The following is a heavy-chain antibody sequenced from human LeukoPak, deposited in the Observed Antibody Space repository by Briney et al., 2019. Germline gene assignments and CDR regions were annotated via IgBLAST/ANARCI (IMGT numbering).Heavy chain of an antibody. J-gene: IGHJ3*02. CDR2: IKQDGSEK. CDR3: ARGAYSSAWYDGNDAFDI. Sequence: GGSLRLSCAASGFTFSSYWMSWVRQAPGKGLEWVANIKQDGSEKYYVDSVKGRFTISRDNAKNSLYLQMNSLRAEDTAVYYCARGAYSSAWYDGNDAFDIWGQGTMVTVSS. CDR1: GFTFSSYW. D-gene: IGHD6-19*01. V-gene: IGHV3-7*01.